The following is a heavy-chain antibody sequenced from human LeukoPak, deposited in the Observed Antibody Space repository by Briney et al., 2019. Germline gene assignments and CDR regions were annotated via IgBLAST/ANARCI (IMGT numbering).Heavy chain of an antibody. CDR2: ISGSGGST. D-gene: IGHD3-10*01. CDR1: GFTFSSYA. J-gene: IGHJ4*02. Sequence: GGSLRLSCAASGFTFSSYAMNWVRQAPGKGLEWASAISGSGGSTYYADSVKGRFTISRDNSKNTLYLQMNSLRAEDTAVYYCAKPPRGSGEDYWGQGTLVTVSS. CDR3: AKPPRGSGEDY. V-gene: IGHV3-23*01.